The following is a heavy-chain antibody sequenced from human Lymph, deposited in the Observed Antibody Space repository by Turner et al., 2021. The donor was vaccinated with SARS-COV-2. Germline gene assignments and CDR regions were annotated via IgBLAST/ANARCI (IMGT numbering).Heavy chain of an antibody. J-gene: IGHJ5*02. CDR2: ISYDGSNK. CDR1: GFTFSSYA. D-gene: IGHD6-13*01. CDR3: AKDGGGYSST. Sequence: QVQLVETGRGVVQPGRSRRLSCAASGFTFSSYAMHWVRQAPGKGLEWVALISYDGSNKYYADSVKGRFTISRDNSKNTLYLQMNSMSAEDTAVYYCAKDGGGYSSTWGQGTLVTVSS. V-gene: IGHV3-30*18.